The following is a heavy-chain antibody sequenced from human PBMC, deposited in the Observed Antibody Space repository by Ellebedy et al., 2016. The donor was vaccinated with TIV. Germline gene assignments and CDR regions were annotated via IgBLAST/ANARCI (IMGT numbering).Heavy chain of an antibody. V-gene: IGHV1-18*01. J-gene: IGHJ4*02. CDR2: VSGYNGNT. D-gene: IGHD2-21*01. CDR1: GYIFKNYG. Sequence: ASVKVSCXASGYIFKNYGLSWVRQAPGQGLEWMGWVSGYNGNTNYAQSLRGRVTLTADISTNTAYMELRGLRYNDTAVYFCARGEAYYELFDYWGQGTLVTVSS. CDR3: ARGEAYYELFDY.